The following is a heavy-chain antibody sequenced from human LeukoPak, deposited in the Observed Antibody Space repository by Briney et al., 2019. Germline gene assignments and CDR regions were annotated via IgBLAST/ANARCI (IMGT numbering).Heavy chain of an antibody. J-gene: IGHJ4*02. V-gene: IGHV4-61*01. CDR3: ARVDTAMVHFDY. D-gene: IGHD5-18*01. CDR2: IYYSGST. CDR1: GYSISSSYY. Sequence: SETLSLTCAVSGYSISSSYYWSWIRQPPGKGLEWIGYIYYSGSTNYNPSLKSRVTISVDTSKSQFSLELSSVTAADTAVYYCARVDTAMVHFDYWGQGTLVTVSS.